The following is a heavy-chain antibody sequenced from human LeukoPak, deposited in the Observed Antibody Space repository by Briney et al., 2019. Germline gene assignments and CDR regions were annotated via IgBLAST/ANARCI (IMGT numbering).Heavy chain of an antibody. Sequence: PGGSLRLSCAASGFRFSSYAMSWVRQAPGKGLEWVSAISGSGGSTYYADSVKGRFTISRDNSKNTLYLQMNSLRAEDTAVYYCTKDREVVPDAISVFDYWGQGTLVTVSS. J-gene: IGHJ4*02. CDR2: ISGSGGST. CDR1: GFRFSSYA. V-gene: IGHV3-23*01. D-gene: IGHD2-2*02. CDR3: TKDREVVPDAISVFDY.